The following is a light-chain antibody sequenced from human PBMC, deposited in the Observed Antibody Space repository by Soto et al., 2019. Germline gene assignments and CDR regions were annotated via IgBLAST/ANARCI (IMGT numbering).Light chain of an antibody. CDR1: QSISSW. CDR3: QQYKSYSRT. V-gene: IGKV1-5*01. J-gene: IGKJ1*01. Sequence: DIKMTQSPSTLSGSVGDRVTITCRASQSISSWLAWYQQKPGKAPKLLIYDASGLESGVPSRFSGSGSGTEFTLTISSLQPDDFATYYCQQYKSYSRTFGQGTKVDIK. CDR2: DAS.